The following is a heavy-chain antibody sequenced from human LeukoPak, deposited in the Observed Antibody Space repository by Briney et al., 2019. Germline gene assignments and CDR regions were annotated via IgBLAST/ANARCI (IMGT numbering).Heavy chain of an antibody. V-gene: IGHV3-23*01. D-gene: IGHD2-15*01. Sequence: GGSLRLSCVASGFTFSSYAMNWVRQAPGKGLEWVSTINYSGSGTYYADSVKGRFTISRDNSKNTLYLQMNSLRAEDTAVYYCAKEWVASDYWGQGTLVTVSS. J-gene: IGHJ4*02. CDR2: INYSGSGT. CDR1: GFTFSSYA. CDR3: AKEWVASDY.